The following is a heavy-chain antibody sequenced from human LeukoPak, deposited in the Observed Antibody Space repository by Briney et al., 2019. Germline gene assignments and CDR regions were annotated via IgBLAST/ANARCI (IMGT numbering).Heavy chain of an antibody. Sequence: TPSETLSLTCAVYGGSFSGYYWSWIRQPPGKGLEWIGEINHSGSTNYNPSLKSRVTISVDTSKNQFSLKLSSVTAADTAVYYCARGRYDILTGYYGSYFDYWGQGTLVTDSS. CDR2: INHSGST. J-gene: IGHJ4*02. D-gene: IGHD3-9*01. V-gene: IGHV4-34*01. CDR1: GGSFSGYY. CDR3: ARGRYDILTGYYGSYFDY.